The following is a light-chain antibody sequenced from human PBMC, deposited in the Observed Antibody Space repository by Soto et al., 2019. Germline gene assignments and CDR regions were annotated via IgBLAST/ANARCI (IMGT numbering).Light chain of an antibody. CDR3: QQLNAYPPVS. CDR2: AAS. CDR1: QGIATS. J-gene: IGKJ3*01. V-gene: IGKV1-9*01. Sequence: DIQLIQSPSFLSASVGDRVTITCRASQGIATSLALYQQKPGKAPNLLIYAASTLQRGVPSRFSGSGSGTQFTLTISSLQHEDFSTYYCQQLNAYPPVSFGPGTRVDIK.